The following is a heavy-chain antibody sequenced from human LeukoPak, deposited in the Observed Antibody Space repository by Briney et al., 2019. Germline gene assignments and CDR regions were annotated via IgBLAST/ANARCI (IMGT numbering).Heavy chain of an antibody. D-gene: IGHD3-22*01. CDR2: IPNDGTHE. J-gene: IGHJ4*02. CDR3: AKDHENNGYSDGSFDY. CDR1: GFNFNIFG. V-gene: IGHV3-30*02. Sequence: GGSLRLSCTASGFNFNIFGMYWVRQAPGKGLEWVGRIPNDGTHEKYGDSVKGRFTIFRDNSKNTLYLLMNSVRSEDTAVYYCAKDHENNGYSDGSFDYWGQGTLVSVSS.